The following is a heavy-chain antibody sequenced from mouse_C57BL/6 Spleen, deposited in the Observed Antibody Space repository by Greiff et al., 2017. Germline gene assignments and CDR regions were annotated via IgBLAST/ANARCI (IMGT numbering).Heavy chain of an antibody. J-gene: IGHJ2*01. CDR1: GYTFTSYW. V-gene: IGHV1-55*01. CDR2: IYPGSGST. D-gene: IGHD2-4*01. CDR3: ARNYDVYFDY. Sequence: QVQLQQSGAELVKPGASVKMSCKASGYTFTSYWITWVKQRPGQGLEWIGDIYPGSGSTNYNEKFKSKATLTVDNSSSTAYMHLSSLTSEDAAVYYCARNYDVYFDYWGKGTTLTVSS.